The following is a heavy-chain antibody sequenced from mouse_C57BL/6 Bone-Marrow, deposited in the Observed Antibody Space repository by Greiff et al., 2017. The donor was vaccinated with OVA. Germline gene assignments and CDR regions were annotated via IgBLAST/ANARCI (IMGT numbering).Heavy chain of an antibody. CDR2: IDPSDSYT. V-gene: IGHV1-69*01. Sequence: QVQLQQSGAELVMPGASVKLSCKASGYTFTSYWMHWVKQRPGQGLEWIGEIDPSDSYTNYNQKFKGKSTLTVDKSSSTAYMQLSSLTSEDSAVYYCARPDYYDYEYYCDYWGQGTTLTVSS. CDR1: GYTFTSYW. CDR3: ARPDYYDYEYYCDY. J-gene: IGHJ2*01. D-gene: IGHD2-4*01.